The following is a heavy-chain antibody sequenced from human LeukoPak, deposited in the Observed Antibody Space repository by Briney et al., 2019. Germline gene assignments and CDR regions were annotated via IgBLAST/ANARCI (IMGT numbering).Heavy chain of an antibody. D-gene: IGHD3-22*01. CDR2: ISYDGSNK. V-gene: IGHV3-30*04. J-gene: IGHJ4*02. CDR3: AAPKGDSSGFFDY. Sequence: PGGSLRPSCAASGFTFSSYAMHWVRQAPGKGLEWVAVISYDGSNKYYADSVKGRFTISRDNSKNTLYLQMNSLRAEDTAVYYCAAPKGDSSGFFDYWGQGTLVTVSS. CDR1: GFTFSSYA.